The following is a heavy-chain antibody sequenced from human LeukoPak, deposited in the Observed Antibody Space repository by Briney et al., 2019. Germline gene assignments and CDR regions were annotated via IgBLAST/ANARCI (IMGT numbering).Heavy chain of an antibody. J-gene: IGHJ4*02. D-gene: IGHD5-18*01. CDR1: GFTFSSYW. CDR3: ARDSPERGYSYGPLDNSFAS. CDR2: IKQDGSEK. V-gene: IGHV3-7*01. Sequence: GGSLRLSCAASGFTFSSYWMSWVRQAPGKGLEWVANIKQDGSEKYYVDSVKGRFTISRDNAKNSLYLQMNSLRAEDTAVYYCARDSPERGYSYGPLDNSFASWGQGTLVTVSS.